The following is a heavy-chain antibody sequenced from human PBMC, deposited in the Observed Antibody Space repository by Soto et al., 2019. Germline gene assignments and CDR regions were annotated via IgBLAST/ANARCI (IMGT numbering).Heavy chain of an antibody. V-gene: IGHV3-30-3*01. CDR1: GFTFSSYA. CDR2: ISYDGSNK. CDR3: ARGRAYYGSGIALDY. J-gene: IGHJ4*02. Sequence: QVQLVESGGGVVQPGRSLRLSCAASGFTFSSYAMHWVRQAPGKGLEWVAVISYDGSNKYYADSVKGRFTISRDNYKNTLYLRMNSLRAEYTDVCYCARGRAYYGSGIALDYWGQGTLVTFSS. D-gene: IGHD3-10*01.